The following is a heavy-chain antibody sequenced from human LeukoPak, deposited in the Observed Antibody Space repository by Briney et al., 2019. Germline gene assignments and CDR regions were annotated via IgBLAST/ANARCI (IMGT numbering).Heavy chain of an antibody. D-gene: IGHD6-19*01. CDR3: AKVGIAVAGILVPQYFQH. V-gene: IGHV3-30*02. Sequence: GGSLRLYCAASGFTFSSYGMHWVRQAPGKGLEWVAFIRYDGSNKYYADSVKGRFTISRDNSKNTLYLQMNSLRAEDTAVYYCAKVGIAVAGILVPQYFQHWGQGTLVTVSS. J-gene: IGHJ1*01. CDR2: IRYDGSNK. CDR1: GFTFSSYG.